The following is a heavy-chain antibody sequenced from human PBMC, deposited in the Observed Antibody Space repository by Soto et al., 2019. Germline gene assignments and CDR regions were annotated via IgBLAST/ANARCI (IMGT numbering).Heavy chain of an antibody. Sequence: QVQLQESGPGLVKPSETLSLTCTVSGDSISSHYWSWIRQPPGKGLEWIGYVYYSGSTNYNPSLKSRVTISIGTSKSQFSLKLSSVTAADTAVYYCARSYYDFWSGDYYYYMDVWGKGTTVTVSS. J-gene: IGHJ6*03. CDR3: ARSYYDFWSGDYYYYMDV. D-gene: IGHD3-3*01. V-gene: IGHV4-59*08. CDR2: VYYSGST. CDR1: GDSISSHY.